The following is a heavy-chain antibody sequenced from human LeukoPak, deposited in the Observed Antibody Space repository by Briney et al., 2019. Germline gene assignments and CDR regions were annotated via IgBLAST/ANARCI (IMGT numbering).Heavy chain of an antibody. Sequence: PSETLSLTCTVSGGSISSSSYYWGWIRQPPGKGLEWIASIYYSGSTNYNPSLKSRVTISVDTSKNQFSLKLSSVTAADTAVYYCARSGATVEFRLFDYWGQGTLVTVSS. CDR1: GGSISSSSYY. V-gene: IGHV4-39*07. CDR3: ARSGATVEFRLFDY. J-gene: IGHJ4*02. D-gene: IGHD4-23*01. CDR2: IYYSGST.